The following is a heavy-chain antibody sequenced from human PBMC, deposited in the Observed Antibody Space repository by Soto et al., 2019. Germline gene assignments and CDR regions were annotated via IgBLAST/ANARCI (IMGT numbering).Heavy chain of an antibody. Sequence: ASVKVSCKASGYTFTSYGISWVRQAPGQGLEWMGWISAYNGNTNYAQKLQGGVTMTTDTSTSTAYMELRSLRSDDTAVYYCARRAPPGIAGGYNWFDPWGQGTLVTVSS. D-gene: IGHD6-13*01. CDR1: GYTFTSYG. J-gene: IGHJ5*02. CDR2: ISAYNGNT. V-gene: IGHV1-18*04. CDR3: ARRAPPGIAGGYNWFDP.